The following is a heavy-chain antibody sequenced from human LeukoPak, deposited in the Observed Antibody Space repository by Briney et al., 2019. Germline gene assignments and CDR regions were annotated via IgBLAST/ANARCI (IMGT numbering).Heavy chain of an antibody. Sequence: PGRSPTLSRAASGFTFSDYAMHWVRPAPGKGLEWVAVISYDGSNKYYADSVKGRFTISRDNSKNTLYLQMNSLRAEDTAVYYCARDSYGMDVWGQGTTVTVSS. CDR3: ARDSYGMDV. V-gene: IGHV3-30-3*01. CDR1: GFTFSDYA. J-gene: IGHJ6*02. CDR2: ISYDGSNK.